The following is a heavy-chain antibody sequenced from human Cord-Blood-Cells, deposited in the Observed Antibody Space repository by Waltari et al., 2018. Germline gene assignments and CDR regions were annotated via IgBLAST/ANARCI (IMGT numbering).Heavy chain of an antibody. CDR3: ARDRGIAVAGTDFDY. J-gene: IGHJ4*02. CDR2: IWYDGSNK. D-gene: IGHD6-19*01. CDR1: GFPFSRYG. V-gene: IGHV3-33*01. Sequence: QVQLVESGGGVVQPGRSLRLSCAESGFPFSRYGMPWIRQAPGKGLGWVAVIWYDGSNKYYADSVKCRFTISRDNSKNTLYLQMNSLRAEDTAVYYCARDRGIAVAGTDFDYWGQGTLVTVSS.